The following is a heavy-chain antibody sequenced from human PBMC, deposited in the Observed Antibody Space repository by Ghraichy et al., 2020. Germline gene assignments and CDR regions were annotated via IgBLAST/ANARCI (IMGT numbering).Heavy chain of an antibody. J-gene: IGHJ6*02. CDR3: AADPGHPVVIQFGDYYYGMDV. CDR2: IVVGSGNT. D-gene: IGHD3-22*01. CDR1: GFTFTSSA. Sequence: SVKVSCKASGFTFTSSAVQWVRQARGQRLEWIGWIVVGSGNTNYAQKFQERVTITRDMSTSTAYMELSSLRSEDTAVYYCAADPGHPVVIQFGDYYYGMDVWGQGTTVTVSS. V-gene: IGHV1-58*01.